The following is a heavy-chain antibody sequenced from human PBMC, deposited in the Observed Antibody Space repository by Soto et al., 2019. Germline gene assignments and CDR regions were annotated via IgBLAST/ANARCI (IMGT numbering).Heavy chain of an antibody. V-gene: IGHV3-23*01. CDR2: ISGSGGST. J-gene: IGHJ5*02. CDR1: GFTFSSYA. D-gene: IGHD6-6*01. Sequence: PGGSLRLSCAASGFTFSSYAMSWFRQAPGKGLEWVSAISGSGGSTYYADSVKGRFTISRDNSKNTLYLQMNSLRAEDTAVYYCAKEGNRGIAARGAYNCFDPWGQGTLVTVSS. CDR3: AKEGNRGIAARGAYNCFDP.